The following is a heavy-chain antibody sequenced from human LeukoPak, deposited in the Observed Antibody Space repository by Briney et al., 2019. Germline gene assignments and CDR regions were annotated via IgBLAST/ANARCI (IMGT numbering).Heavy chain of an antibody. CDR1: GYTFTDYF. CDR2: INPNSGGT. J-gene: IGHJ4*02. D-gene: IGHD3-9*01. CDR3: ARSGYDYDILTGYYNPSGGHFDY. Sequence: ASVKVSCKASGYTFTDYFMHWVRQAPGQGLEWMGWINPNSGGTNFAQKFQGRVTMTTDTSTSTAYMELRSLRSDDTAVYYCARSGYDYDILTGYYNPSGGHFDYWGQGTLVTVSS. V-gene: IGHV1-2*02.